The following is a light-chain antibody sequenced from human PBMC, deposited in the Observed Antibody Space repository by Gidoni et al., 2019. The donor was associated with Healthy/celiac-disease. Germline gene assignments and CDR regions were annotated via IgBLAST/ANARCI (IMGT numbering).Light chain of an antibody. V-gene: IGKV3-11*01. CDR1: QSVSSY. CDR3: QQRSNWPT. CDR2: DAS. J-gene: IGKJ3*01. Sequence: EIVLTQSPATLSSSPGERATLSCRASQSVSSYLAWYQQTPGQAPRLLIYDASNRATGIPARFSGSGSGTDFTLAISSLGPEDFAVYYCQQRSNWPTFGPGTKVDIK.